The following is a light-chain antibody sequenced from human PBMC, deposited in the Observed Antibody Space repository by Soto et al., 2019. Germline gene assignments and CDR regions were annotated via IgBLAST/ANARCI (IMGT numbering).Light chain of an antibody. CDR2: DAS. V-gene: IGKV3-15*01. CDR1: QSVSSN. CDR3: QQYNNWPRT. J-gene: IGKJ1*01. Sequence: EIVMTQSPATLSVSPGERATLSCRATQSVSSNLAWYQQKAGQVPRLLIYDASTRATGMPARFSGSGSGPQFTLTISSLQSEDFAVYYCQQYNNWPRTFGQGTKVEIK.